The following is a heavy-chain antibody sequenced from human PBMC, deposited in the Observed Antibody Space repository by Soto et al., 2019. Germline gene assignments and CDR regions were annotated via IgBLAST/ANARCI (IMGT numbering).Heavy chain of an antibody. CDR2: IIPIFGTA. CDR1: AGTFSSYA. J-gene: IGHJ4*02. CDR3: ARVVPAAIDLFGESYYFDH. D-gene: IGHD2-2*02. Sequence: QVQLVQSGAEVKKPGSSVKFSCKASAGTFSSYAISWVRQAPGQWLEWMGGIIPIFGTANYAQKLQGRVTITADESTRTAYMELSSLRSEDTAGYYSARVVPAAIDLFGESYYFDHWGQGTLVTVSS. V-gene: IGHV1-69*01.